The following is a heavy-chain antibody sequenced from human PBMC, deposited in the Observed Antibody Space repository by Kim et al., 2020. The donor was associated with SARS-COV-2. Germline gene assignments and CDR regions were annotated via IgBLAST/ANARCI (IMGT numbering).Heavy chain of an antibody. CDR2: IIPIFGTA. J-gene: IGHJ6*02. Sequence: SVKVSCKASGGTFSSYAISWVRQAPGQGLEWMGGIIPIFGTANYAQKFQGRVTITADESTSTAYMELSSLRSEDTAVYYCAGGRIAAAGYYYYGMDVWGQGTTVTVSS. CDR1: GGTFSSYA. V-gene: IGHV1-69*13. D-gene: IGHD6-13*01. CDR3: AGGRIAAAGYYYYGMDV.